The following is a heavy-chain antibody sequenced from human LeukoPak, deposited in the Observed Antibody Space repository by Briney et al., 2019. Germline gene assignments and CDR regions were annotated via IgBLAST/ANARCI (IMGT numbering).Heavy chain of an antibody. D-gene: IGHD3-3*01. CDR2: ISGSSRYI. Sequence: PGGSLRLSCTVSGFTFSDYSINWVRQAPGKGLEWVSYISGSSRYIHYADSVRGRFTIFRDSAKNSIYLQMNSLRDEDTAVYYCAKEGPNYDFWSGYYYPFDYWGQGTLVTVSS. CDR3: AKEGPNYDFWSGYYYPFDY. V-gene: IGHV3-21*04. CDR1: GFTFSDYS. J-gene: IGHJ4*02.